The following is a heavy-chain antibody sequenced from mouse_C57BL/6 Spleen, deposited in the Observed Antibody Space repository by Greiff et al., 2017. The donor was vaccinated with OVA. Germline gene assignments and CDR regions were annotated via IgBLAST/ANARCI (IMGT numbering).Heavy chain of an antibody. V-gene: IGHV3-1*01. CDR2: ISYSGST. D-gene: IGHD2-4*01. CDR1: GYSITSGYD. J-gene: IGHJ4*01. CDR3: ARTGLSYYAMDY. Sequence: EVQGVESGPGMVKPSQSLSLTCTVTGYSITSGYDWHWIRHFPGNKLEWMGYISYSGSTNYNPSLKSRISITHDTSKNHFFLKLNSVTTEDTATYYCARTGLSYYAMDYWGQGTSVTVSS.